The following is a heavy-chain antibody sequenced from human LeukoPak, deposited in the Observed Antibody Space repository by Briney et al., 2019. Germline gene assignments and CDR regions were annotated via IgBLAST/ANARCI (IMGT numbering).Heavy chain of an antibody. CDR2: INPNSGGT. V-gene: IGHV1-2*06. CDR1: GYTFTGYY. J-gene: IGHJ4*02. CDR3: AKGAGGGSYREGGLYFDY. Sequence: ASVKVSCKASGYTFTGYYMHWVRQAPGQGPEWMGRINPNSGGTNYAQKFQGRVTMTRDTSISTAYMELSRLRSDDTAVYYCAKGAGGGSYREGGLYFDYWGQGTLVTASS. D-gene: IGHD1-26*01.